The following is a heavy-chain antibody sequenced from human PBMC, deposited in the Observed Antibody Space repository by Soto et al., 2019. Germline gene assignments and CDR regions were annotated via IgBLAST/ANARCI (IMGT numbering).Heavy chain of an antibody. V-gene: IGHV1-18*01. CDR3: ARDQSSSWSYYYGMDV. Sequence: QVQLVQSGAEVKKPGASVKVSCKASGYTFTSYGISWVRQAPGQGLEWMGWISAYNGNTNYAQKLQGRVTMTTDTSTSTAYMELRSLRADDTAVYYCARDQSSSWSYYYGMDVWGQGATVTVSS. D-gene: IGHD6-13*01. J-gene: IGHJ6*02. CDR2: ISAYNGNT. CDR1: GYTFTSYG.